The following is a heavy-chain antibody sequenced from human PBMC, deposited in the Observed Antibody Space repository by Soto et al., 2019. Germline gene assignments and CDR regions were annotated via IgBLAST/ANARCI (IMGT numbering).Heavy chain of an antibody. J-gene: IGHJ4*02. CDR1: GFTFDDYA. CDR2: ISWNSGSI. V-gene: IGHV3-9*01. D-gene: IGHD1-1*01. CDR3: ARGSWNDKYYFDY. Sequence: EVQLVESGGGLVQPGRSLRLSCAASGFTFDDYAMHCVRQAPGKGLEWVSGISWNSGSIGYADSVKGRFTISRDNAKNSLYLQMNSLRAEDTALYYCARGSWNDKYYFDYWGQGTLVTVSS.